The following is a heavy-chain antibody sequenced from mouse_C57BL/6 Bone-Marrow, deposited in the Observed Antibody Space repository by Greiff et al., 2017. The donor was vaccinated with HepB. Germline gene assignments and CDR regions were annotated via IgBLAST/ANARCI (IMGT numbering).Heavy chain of an antibody. CDR3: ARMGWFPYWYFDV. D-gene: IGHD2-3*01. Sequence: EVKLQESGPGLVKPSQSLSLTCSVTGYSITSGYYWNWIRQFPGNKLEWMGYISYDGSNNYNPSLKNRISITRDTSKNQFFLKLNSVTTEDTATYYSARMGWFPYWYFDVWGTGTTVTVSS. J-gene: IGHJ1*03. V-gene: IGHV3-6*01. CDR1: GYSITSGYY. CDR2: ISYDGSN.